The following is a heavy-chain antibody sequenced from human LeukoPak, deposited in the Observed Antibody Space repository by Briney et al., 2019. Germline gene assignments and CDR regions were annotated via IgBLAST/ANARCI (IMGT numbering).Heavy chain of an antibody. Sequence: GGSLRLSCAASGFTFSSYSMNWVRQAPGKGLEWVSSISSSSTYIYYADSVKGRFTISRDNAKNSLYLQLNSLRAEDTAVYYCARVEASGYDYGAFDYWGQGTLVTVSS. CDR3: ARVEASGYDYGAFDY. CDR1: GFTFSSYS. D-gene: IGHD5-12*01. J-gene: IGHJ4*02. CDR2: ISSSSTYI. V-gene: IGHV3-21*04.